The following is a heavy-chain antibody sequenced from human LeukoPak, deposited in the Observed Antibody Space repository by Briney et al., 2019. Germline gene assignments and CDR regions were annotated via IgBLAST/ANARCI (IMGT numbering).Heavy chain of an antibody. CDR2: ISGSGGST. Sequence: GGSLRLSCAASGFTFSSYAMSWVRQAPGKGLEWVSAISGSGGSTYYADSVKGRFTISRDDSKNTLYLQMNSLRAEDTAVYYCAKEAARYYYDSSGYFDYWGQGTLVTVSS. D-gene: IGHD3-22*01. J-gene: IGHJ4*02. CDR3: AKEAARYYYDSSGYFDY. CDR1: GFTFSSYA. V-gene: IGHV3-23*01.